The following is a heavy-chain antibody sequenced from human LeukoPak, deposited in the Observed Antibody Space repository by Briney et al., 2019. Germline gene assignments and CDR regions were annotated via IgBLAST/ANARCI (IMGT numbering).Heavy chain of an antibody. Sequence: GGSLRLSCAASGFTVSSNYIWVRQAPGKGLEWVSVIYSGGSTYYADSVKGRFTISRDNSKNTLYLQMNGLRTEDTAVYYCARARLHHRSFDLKTSYYFDYWGQGTLVTVSS. CDR3: ARARLHHRSFDLKTSYYFDY. J-gene: IGHJ4*02. D-gene: IGHD6-25*01. CDR1: GFTVSSNY. V-gene: IGHV3-53*01. CDR2: IYSGGST.